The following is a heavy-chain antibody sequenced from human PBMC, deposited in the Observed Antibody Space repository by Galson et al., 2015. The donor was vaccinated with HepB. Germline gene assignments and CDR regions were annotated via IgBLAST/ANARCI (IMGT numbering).Heavy chain of an antibody. Sequence: SVKVSCKASGGTFSSYAISWVRQAPGQGLEWMGGIIPIFGTANYAQKFQGRVTITADESTSTAYMELSSLRSEDTAVYYCAIQCGDCGTDAFDIWGQGTMVTVSS. J-gene: IGHJ3*02. CDR1: GGTFSSYA. D-gene: IGHD2-21*01. V-gene: IGHV1-69*13. CDR3: AIQCGDCGTDAFDI. CDR2: IIPIFGTA.